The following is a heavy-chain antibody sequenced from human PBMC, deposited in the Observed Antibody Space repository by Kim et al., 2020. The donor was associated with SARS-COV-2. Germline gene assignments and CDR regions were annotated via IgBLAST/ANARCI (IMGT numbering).Heavy chain of an antibody. CDR2: SNK. Sequence: SNKYYAASVKGRFTISRDNSKNTLYLQMNSLRAEDTAVYYWARGLGALDYWGQGTLVTVSS. V-gene: IGHV3-30*01. D-gene: IGHD1-26*01. CDR3: ARGLGALDY. J-gene: IGHJ4*02.